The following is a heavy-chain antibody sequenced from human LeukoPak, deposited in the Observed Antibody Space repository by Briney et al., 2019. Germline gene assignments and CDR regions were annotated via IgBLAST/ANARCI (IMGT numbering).Heavy chain of an antibody. CDR1: GGTFSSYA. D-gene: IGHD3-16*01. V-gene: IGHV1-69*05. J-gene: IGHJ4*02. CDR2: IIPIFGTA. Sequence: GASVKVSCKASGGTFSSYAISWVRQAPGQGLEWMGGIIPIFGTANYAQKFQGRVTITTDESTSTAYMELRSLRSEDTAVYYCAGGTLGYFDYWGQGTLVTVSS. CDR3: AGGTLGYFDY.